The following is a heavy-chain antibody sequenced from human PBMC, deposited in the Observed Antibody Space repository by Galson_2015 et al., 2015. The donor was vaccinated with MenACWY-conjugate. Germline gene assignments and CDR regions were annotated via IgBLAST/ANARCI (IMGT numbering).Heavy chain of an antibody. D-gene: IGHD1-26*01. Sequence: SLRLSCAASGFTFSSYSMNWVRQAPGKGLEWVSYITSSSSIIYYANSMKGRFTLSRDNSKETLFLLMDSLRAEDTAVYYCAKVRLHYSGDYYFDSWGQGTLVTVSS. J-gene: IGHJ4*02. CDR3: AKVRLHYSGDYYFDS. CDR1: GFTFSSYS. V-gene: IGHV3-48*01. CDR2: ITSSSSII.